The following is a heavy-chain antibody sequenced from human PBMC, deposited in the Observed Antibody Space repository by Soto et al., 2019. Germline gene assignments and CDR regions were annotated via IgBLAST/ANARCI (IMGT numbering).Heavy chain of an antibody. D-gene: IGHD4-17*01. CDR3: AKDAVAGDGVWLAHA. V-gene: IGHV3-23*01. Sequence: EVQLLESGGGLVQPGGSLRLSCAASGFTFSSYAMIWIRQVPGKGLEWVSGVYGSGRGIHYADSVRGRFTISRDNSAYAMYLQMNNLRAEDTAVYYCAKDAVAGDGVWLAHAWGRGTAVTVSS. CDR1: GFTFSSYA. J-gene: IGHJ5*02. CDR2: VYGSGRGI.